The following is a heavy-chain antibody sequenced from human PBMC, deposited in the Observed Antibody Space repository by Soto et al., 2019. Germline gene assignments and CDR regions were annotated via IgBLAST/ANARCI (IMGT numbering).Heavy chain of an antibody. V-gene: IGHV3-23*01. J-gene: IGHJ6*02. CDR2: ISGSGGST. D-gene: IGHD2-2*01. CDR1: GFTFSSYA. Sequence: GGSLRLSCAASGFTFSSYAMSWVRQAPGKGLEWVSAISGSGGSTYYADSVKGRFTISRDNSKNTLYLQMNSLRAEDTAVYYCAKDIVVVPAAMRFGESPKDYYYGMDVWGQGTTVTVSS. CDR3: AKDIVVVPAAMRFGESPKDYYYGMDV.